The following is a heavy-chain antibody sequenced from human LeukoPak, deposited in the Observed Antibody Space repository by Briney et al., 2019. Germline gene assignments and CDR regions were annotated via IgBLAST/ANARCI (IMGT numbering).Heavy chain of an antibody. CDR2: IYYSGST. D-gene: IGHD3-10*01. V-gene: IGHV4-30-4*01. J-gene: IGHJ4*02. CDR3: ARGQTTAPYGSVSYYFDY. CDR1: GGSISSGDYY. Sequence: SQTLSLTCTVSGGSISSGDYYWSWIRQPPGKGLEWIGYIYYSGSTYYNPSLKSRVTISVDTSKNQFSLKLSSVTAADTAVYYCARGQTTAPYGSVSYYFDYWGQGTLVTVSS.